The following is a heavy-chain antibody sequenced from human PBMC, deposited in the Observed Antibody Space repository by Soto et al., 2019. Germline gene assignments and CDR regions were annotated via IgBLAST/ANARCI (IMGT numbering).Heavy chain of an antibody. Sequence: EVQLVESGGGLIQPGGSLRLSCAASGFTVSSNYMSWVRQAPGKGLEWGSVIYSGGSTYYADSVKGRFTISRDNSKNTLYLQMNSLRAEDTAVYYCARRAPGTTWFDYWGQGTLVTVSS. J-gene: IGHJ4*02. V-gene: IGHV3-53*01. CDR2: IYSGGST. CDR1: GFTVSSNY. D-gene: IGHD1-7*01. CDR3: ARRAPGTTWFDY.